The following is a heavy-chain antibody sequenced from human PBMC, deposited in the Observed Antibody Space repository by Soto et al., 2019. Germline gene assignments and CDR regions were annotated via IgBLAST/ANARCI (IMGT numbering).Heavy chain of an antibody. CDR1: GGPIYTGGFY. D-gene: IGHD1-26*01. J-gene: IGHJ4*02. CDR2: IYYTGST. Sequence: SETLSLTCTVSGGPIYTGGFYWSWIRQLPGKGLEWLGYIYYTGSTQYTPSLKSRLSISTDTSDNQFSLRLNSVTAADTAVYYCATSLVTSRARVDYWGQGTPVTVSS. V-gene: IGHV4-31*03. CDR3: ATSLVTSRARVDY.